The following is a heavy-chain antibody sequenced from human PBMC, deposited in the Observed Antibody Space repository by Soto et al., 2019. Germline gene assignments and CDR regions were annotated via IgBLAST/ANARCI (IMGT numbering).Heavy chain of an antibody. V-gene: IGHV3-23*01. D-gene: IGHD6-6*01. CDR2: ISGSGGST. Sequence: GGSLRLSCAASGLTFSSYAMIWVRQAPGKGLEWVSAISGSGGSTYYADSVKGRSTISRDNSKNTLYLQMNSPRAEDTAVYYCARPPYSSSSLSDYYYYGMDVWGQGTTVTVSS. CDR1: GLTFSSYA. CDR3: ARPPYSSSSLSDYYYYGMDV. J-gene: IGHJ6*02.